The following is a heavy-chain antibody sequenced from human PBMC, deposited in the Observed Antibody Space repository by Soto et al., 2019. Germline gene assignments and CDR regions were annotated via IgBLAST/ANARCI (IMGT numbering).Heavy chain of an antibody. CDR1: GFSFGSYA. V-gene: IGHV3-23*01. CDR2: ISGNDGKT. J-gene: IGHJ4*02. Sequence: TVGSLRLSCAASGFSFGSYALSWVRQAPGKGLEWVSTISGNDGKTFYADSVKGRFSISRDTSQSTLYLQMNSLRADDTAMYYCARWSYLDYWGQGTRVTVSS. D-gene: IGHD3-3*01. CDR3: ARWSYLDY.